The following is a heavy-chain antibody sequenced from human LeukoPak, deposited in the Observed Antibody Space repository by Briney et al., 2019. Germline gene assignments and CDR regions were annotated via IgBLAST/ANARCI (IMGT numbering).Heavy chain of an antibody. CDR1: GGSISSYY. Sequence: SETLSLTCTVSGGSISSYYWSWIRQPPGKGLEWIGYIYYSGSTYYNPSLKSRVTMSVDTSKNQFSLKLSSVTAADTAVYYCAREITIFGVVTEFDYWGQGTLVTVSS. V-gene: IGHV4-59*12. D-gene: IGHD3-3*01. CDR2: IYYSGST. CDR3: AREITIFGVVTEFDY. J-gene: IGHJ4*02.